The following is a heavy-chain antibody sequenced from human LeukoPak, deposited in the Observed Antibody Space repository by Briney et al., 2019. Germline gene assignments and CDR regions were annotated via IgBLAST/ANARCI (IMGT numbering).Heavy chain of an antibody. CDR3: ARRRGYSSSTYYFDY. V-gene: IGHV4-39*01. J-gene: IGHJ4*02. CDR1: GGAISSSTYY. Sequence: SETLSLTCTLSGGAISSSTYYWGWIRQPPGKGLEWIGSVYYSGSTYYNPSLKSRVTISVDTSKNQFSLKLGSVTAADTAVYYCARRRGYSSSTYYFDYWGQGALVTVSS. CDR2: VYYSGST. D-gene: IGHD6-6*01.